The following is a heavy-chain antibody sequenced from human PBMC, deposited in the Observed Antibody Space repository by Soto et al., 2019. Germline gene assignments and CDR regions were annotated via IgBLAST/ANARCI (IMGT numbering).Heavy chain of an antibody. Sequence: QVQLQQWGAGLLKPSETLSLTCAVYGGSFSGYYWSWIRQPPGKGLEWIGEINHSGSTNYNPSLKSRVTISVDTSKNQFSLKLSSVTAADTAVYYCARGTPPVVPAAITWFDPWGQGTLVTVSS. CDR1: GGSFSGYY. CDR3: ARGTPPVVPAAITWFDP. CDR2: INHSGST. D-gene: IGHD2-2*02. J-gene: IGHJ5*02. V-gene: IGHV4-34*01.